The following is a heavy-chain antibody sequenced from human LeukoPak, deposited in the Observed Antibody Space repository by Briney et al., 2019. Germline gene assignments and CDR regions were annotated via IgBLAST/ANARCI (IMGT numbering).Heavy chain of an antibody. CDR1: GFTFRTSA. Sequence: ASVKVSCKASGFTFRTSAVQWVRHARGQRLGWIGWIVVGSGNTNYAQKFQERVTISRDMSTSTAYMELSSLRSEDTAVYYCARSPYYYYGMDVWGQGTTVTVSS. CDR3: ARSPYYYYGMDV. V-gene: IGHV1-58*01. J-gene: IGHJ6*02. CDR2: IVVGSGNT.